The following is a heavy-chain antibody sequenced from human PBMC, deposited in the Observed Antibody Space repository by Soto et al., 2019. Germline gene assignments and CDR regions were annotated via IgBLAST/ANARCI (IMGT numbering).Heavy chain of an antibody. J-gene: IGHJ4*02. Sequence: ATVKVSCKASGYTFTGYYMHWVRQAPGQGLEWMGWINPNSGGTNYAQKFQGRVTMTRDTSISTAYMELSRLRSDDTAVYYCASGTQYGSGSYSDYWGQGTLVTVSS. V-gene: IGHV1-2*02. CDR3: ASGTQYGSGSYSDY. CDR2: INPNSGGT. CDR1: GYTFTGYY. D-gene: IGHD3-10*01.